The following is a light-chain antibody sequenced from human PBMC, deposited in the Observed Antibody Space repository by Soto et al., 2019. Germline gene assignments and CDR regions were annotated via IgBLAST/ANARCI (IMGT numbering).Light chain of an antibody. Sequence: QLVLTQPPSASGTPGQRVTISCSGSRSNIGTNYVYWYQQLPGTAPKLVIYSTNKRPSGVPDRISGSKSGTSASLAISGLRSDDEATYYCAAWDDSLSGPVFGGGTKLTVL. J-gene: IGLJ2*01. CDR3: AAWDDSLSGPV. CDR2: STN. V-gene: IGLV1-47*02. CDR1: RSNIGTNY.